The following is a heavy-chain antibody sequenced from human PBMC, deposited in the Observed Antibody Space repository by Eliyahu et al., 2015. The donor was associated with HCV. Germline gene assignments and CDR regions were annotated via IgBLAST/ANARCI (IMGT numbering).Heavy chain of an antibody. D-gene: IGHD3-22*01. Sequence: EVQLVESGGGLVQPGGSLRLSCXASGFTFXXYWMXWVRQAPGKGLGWVANIRPDGSEKYYVDSLKGRFTISRDNAKNSLFLQMNSLRAEDTAVYYCARGDYSDSSDNYVDAFDVWGQGTVVTVSS. CDR3: ARGDYSDSSDNYVDAFDV. CDR2: IRPDGSEK. CDR1: GFTFXXYW. V-gene: IGHV3-7*03. J-gene: IGHJ3*01.